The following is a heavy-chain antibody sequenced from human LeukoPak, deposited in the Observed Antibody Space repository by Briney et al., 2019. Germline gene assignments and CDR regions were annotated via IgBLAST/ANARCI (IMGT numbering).Heavy chain of an antibody. CDR1: GFTFDDYA. D-gene: IGHD3-16*01. J-gene: IGHJ4*02. CDR3: AKEGGGGKFYFDY. V-gene: IGHV3-9*03. Sequence: PGGSLRLSCAASGFTFDDYAMHWVRQTPGKGLEWVSDISWNSGAIGYADSVKGRFTISRDNAKNSLYLQMNSLRPEDMALYYCAKEGGGGKFYFDYWGQGTLVTVSS. CDR2: ISWNSGAI.